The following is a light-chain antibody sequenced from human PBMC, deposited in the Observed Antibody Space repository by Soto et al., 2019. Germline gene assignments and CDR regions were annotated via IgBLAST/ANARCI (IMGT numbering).Light chain of an antibody. CDR2: DAS. J-gene: IGKJ5*01. CDR1: QSVSIY. CDR3: QQRSNWPPIT. V-gene: IGKV3-11*01. Sequence: EIVLTQSPATLSLSPGERATLSCRASQSVSIYLAWYQQKPGQAPRLLIYDASNRATGILARFSGSGSGTDFTLTISSLEPEDFAVYYCQQRSNWPPITFGQGTRLEMK.